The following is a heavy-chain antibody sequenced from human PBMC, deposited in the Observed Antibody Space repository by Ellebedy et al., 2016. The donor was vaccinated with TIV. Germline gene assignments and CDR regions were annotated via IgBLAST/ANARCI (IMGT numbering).Heavy chain of an antibody. CDR2: IKQHGSEK. J-gene: IGHJ4*02. D-gene: IGHD6-19*01. V-gene: IGHV3-7*01. CDR1: GFTFSYYW. CDR3: AGDPGSGWYFDY. Sequence: PGGSLRLSCTASGFTFSYYWMSWVRQAPGKGLEWVANIKQHGSEKDYVDSVKGRFTISRDDAKNSLYLQMNSLRAEDTAVYYCAGDPGSGWYFDYWGQGTLVTVSS.